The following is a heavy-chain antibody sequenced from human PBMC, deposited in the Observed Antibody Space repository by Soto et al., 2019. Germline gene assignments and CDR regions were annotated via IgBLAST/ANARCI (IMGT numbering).Heavy chain of an antibody. CDR3: ARESVDYYDSSGYPTDP. CDR2: INPNSGVT. CDR1: DYSFTGYK. Sequence: ASVKVSCKAFDYSFTGYKIDWVRQTPGQGLEWMGWINPNSGVTNYARKFQGRVTMTSDTSISTAYLEMRSLTTDDTAVYYCARESVDYYDSSGYPTDPWGQGTLVTVSS. J-gene: IGHJ5*02. D-gene: IGHD3-22*01. V-gene: IGHV1-2*07.